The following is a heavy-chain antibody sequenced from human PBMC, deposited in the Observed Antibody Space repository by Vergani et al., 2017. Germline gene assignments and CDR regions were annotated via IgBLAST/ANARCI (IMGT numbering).Heavy chain of an antibody. V-gene: IGHV4-34*02. Sequence: QVQLQQWGAGVVKPSGTLSLTCAVFGESFSSSYWSWIRQPPGKGLEWIGEINNDGHTNSNPSLESRVTVSRDTAKKKFSLDLMSVTAEETAVYYCGRGALWWLRQMDYWGQGTLVTVSS. CDR2: INNDGHT. CDR3: GRGALWWLRQMDY. CDR1: GESFSSSY. D-gene: IGHD2-21*01. J-gene: IGHJ4*02.